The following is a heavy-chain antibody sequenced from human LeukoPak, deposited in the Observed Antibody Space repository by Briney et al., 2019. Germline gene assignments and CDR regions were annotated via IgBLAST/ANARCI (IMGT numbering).Heavy chain of an antibody. CDR1: TFTFSDYG. CDR3: ANYYDSSGYPYYYGMDV. Sequence: GGSLRLSCIGSTFTFSDYGMHWVRQAPGKGLEWVAFIRYDGTKTYYADSAKGRFTISRDNSKNTLYLQMNSLRAEDTAVYYCANYYDSSGYPYYYGMDVWGQGTTVTVSS. D-gene: IGHD3-22*01. V-gene: IGHV3-30*02. CDR2: IRYDGTKT. J-gene: IGHJ6*02.